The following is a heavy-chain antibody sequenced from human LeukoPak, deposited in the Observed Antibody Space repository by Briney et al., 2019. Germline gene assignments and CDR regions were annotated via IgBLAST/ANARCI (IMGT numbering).Heavy chain of an antibody. Sequence: ASVKVSCKASGYTFTSYGISWVRQAPGQGLEWMGWISAYNGNTNYAQKLQGRVTMTTDTSTSTAYMELRSLRSDDTAVYYCARAGDYYYVWGSYRPFDYWGQGTLVTVSS. CDR2: ISAYNGNT. CDR3: ARAGDYYYVWGSYRPFDY. D-gene: IGHD3-16*02. V-gene: IGHV1-18*01. J-gene: IGHJ4*02. CDR1: GYTFTSYG.